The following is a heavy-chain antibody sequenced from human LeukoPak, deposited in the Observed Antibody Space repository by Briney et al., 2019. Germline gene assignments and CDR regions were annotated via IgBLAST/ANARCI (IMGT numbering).Heavy chain of an antibody. D-gene: IGHD6-19*01. Sequence: PGGSLRLSCAASGFPFSNYWMSWVRQAPGKGLAWVANIKHDGSEQYYVDSVKGRFTISRDNAKNSLYLQMSSLRAEDTAVYYCARSRTAVPDTLDPWGQGTLVTVSS. V-gene: IGHV3-7*01. CDR2: IKHDGSEQ. CDR3: ARSRTAVPDTLDP. CDR1: GFPFSNYW. J-gene: IGHJ5*02.